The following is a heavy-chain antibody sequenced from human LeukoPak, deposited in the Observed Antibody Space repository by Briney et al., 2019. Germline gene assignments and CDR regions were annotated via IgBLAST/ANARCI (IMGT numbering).Heavy chain of an antibody. D-gene: IGHD3-3*01. CDR2: IDYSGST. CDR3: ASSSVAIHSGWLDP. Sequence: PSETLSLTCTVSGASITSTNYYWSWIRLPPGKGLEWIGFIDYSGSTYYNPSLGSRITMSVDTSRNQFSLNLTSMTAADTAVYYCASSSVAIHSGWLDPWGQGALVIVSS. J-gene: IGHJ5*02. CDR1: GASITSTNYY. V-gene: IGHV4-30-4*01.